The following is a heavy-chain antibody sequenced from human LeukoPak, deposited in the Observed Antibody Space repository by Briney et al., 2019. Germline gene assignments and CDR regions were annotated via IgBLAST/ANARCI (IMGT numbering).Heavy chain of an antibody. CDR1: GGSISSYY. CDR3: ARAVGSGSFQTYYYYMDV. CDR2: IYTSGST. J-gene: IGHJ6*03. D-gene: IGHD3-10*01. V-gene: IGHV4-4*07. Sequence: PSETLSLTCTVSGGSISSYYWSWIRQPAGKGLEWIGRIYTSGSTNYNPSLKSRVTMSVDTSKNQFSLKPSSVTAADTAVYYCARAVGSGSFQTYYYYMDVWGKGTTVTISS.